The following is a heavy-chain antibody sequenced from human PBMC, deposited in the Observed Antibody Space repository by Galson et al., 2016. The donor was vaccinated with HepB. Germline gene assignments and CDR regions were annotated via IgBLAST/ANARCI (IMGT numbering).Heavy chain of an antibody. CDR2: IKTEGTDR. V-gene: IGHV3-7*01. CDR1: GFTFSNYW. Sequence: SLRLSCAASGFTFSNYWMTWVRQVPGRGLEWVANIKTEGTDRHYVDSVKGRFTISRDSTKNSLYLQMDNLRAEDTAVYYCVRPNYYDSGSYSAWGQGTLVTVSS. J-gene: IGHJ5*02. D-gene: IGHD3-10*01. CDR3: VRPNYYDSGSYSA.